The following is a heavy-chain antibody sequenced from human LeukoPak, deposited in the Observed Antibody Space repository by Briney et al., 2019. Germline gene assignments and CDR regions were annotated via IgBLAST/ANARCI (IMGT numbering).Heavy chain of an antibody. V-gene: IGHV3-23*01. J-gene: IGHJ4*02. CDR3: AKDFGRYGSGSHPDY. Sequence: GGSLRLSCAASGFTFSSYGMSWVRQAPGKGLEWVSAISGSGGSTYYADSVKGRFTISRDNSKNTLYLQMNSLRAEDTAVYYCAKDFGRYGSGSHPDYWGQGTLVTVSS. CDR2: ISGSGGST. D-gene: IGHD3-10*01. CDR1: GFTFSSYG.